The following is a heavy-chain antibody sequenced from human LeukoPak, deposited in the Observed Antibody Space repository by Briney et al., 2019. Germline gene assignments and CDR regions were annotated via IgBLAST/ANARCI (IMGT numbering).Heavy chain of an antibody. Sequence: PSETLSLTCAVYGGSFSGYYWSWIRQPPKKGLDWIGEINHSGSTNYNLSLKSRVTISVDTSKNQFSLKVRSVTAADTAVYYCARGHVGSYAYYYYYGMDVWGQGTTVTVSS. J-gene: IGHJ6*02. CDR2: INHSGST. V-gene: IGHV4-34*01. CDR1: GGSFSGYY. CDR3: ARGHVGSYAYYYYYGMDV. D-gene: IGHD1-26*01.